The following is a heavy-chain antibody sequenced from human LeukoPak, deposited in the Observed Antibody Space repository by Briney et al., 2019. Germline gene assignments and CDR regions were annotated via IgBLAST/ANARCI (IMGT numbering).Heavy chain of an antibody. CDR2: ISAYNGNT. D-gene: IGHD3-22*01. J-gene: IGHJ4*02. CDR3: ARDWPVGYYYDSSGYQGGY. CDR1: GYTFTRYG. Sequence: ASVKVSCKPSGYTFTRYGISWVRQAPGQGLEWMGWISAYNGNTHYAQKLQGRVTMTTDTSTSTVYIELRSLRSEDTAVYYCARDWPVGYYYDSSGYQGGYWGERTLVTVSS. V-gene: IGHV1-18*01.